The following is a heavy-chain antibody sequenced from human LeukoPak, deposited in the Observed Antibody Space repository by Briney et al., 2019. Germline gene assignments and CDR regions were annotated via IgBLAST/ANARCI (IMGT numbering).Heavy chain of an antibody. CDR3: AKDLEENTYSLEDSSSWYSRLLHYYYGMDV. CDR2: ISGSGGST. Sequence: GGSLRLSCAASGFTFSSYAMSWVRQAPGKGLEWVSAISGSGGSTYYADSVKGRFTISRDNSKNTLYLQMNSLRAEDTAVYYCAKDLEENTYSLEDSSSWYSRLLHYYYGMDVWGQGTTVTVSS. V-gene: IGHV3-23*01. J-gene: IGHJ6*02. D-gene: IGHD6-13*01. CDR1: GFTFSSYA.